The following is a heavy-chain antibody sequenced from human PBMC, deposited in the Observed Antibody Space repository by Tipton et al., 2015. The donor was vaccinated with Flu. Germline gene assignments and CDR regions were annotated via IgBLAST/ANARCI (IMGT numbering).Heavy chain of an antibody. CDR2: IYPSGTT. Sequence: PSLTCTVSGGSISRSSYYWGWIRQPPGKGLEWIGSIYPSGTTYYNPSLKSRVTISVDTPKSQFSLMLRSVTAADTAVYYCARLSYYDVDLKNFYFDYWGQGALVTVSS. CDR1: GGSISRSSYY. V-gene: IGHV4-39*01. D-gene: IGHD3-10*02. CDR3: ARLSYYDVDLKNFYFDY. J-gene: IGHJ4*02.